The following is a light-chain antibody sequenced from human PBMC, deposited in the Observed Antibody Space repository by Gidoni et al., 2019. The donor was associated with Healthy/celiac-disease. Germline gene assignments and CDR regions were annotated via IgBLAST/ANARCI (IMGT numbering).Light chain of an antibody. CDR1: KFGDKY. CDR3: QAWDSSTVV. CDR2: QNS. V-gene: IGLV3-1*01. Sequence: SYELTQPPSVSVSPGQTASITCSGDKFGDKYVCWYQQKPGQSPVLVIYQNSTRPSGIPERFSGSNSGNTGTLTISGTQAMDAADYYCQAWDSSTVVFGGGTKLTVL. J-gene: IGLJ2*01.